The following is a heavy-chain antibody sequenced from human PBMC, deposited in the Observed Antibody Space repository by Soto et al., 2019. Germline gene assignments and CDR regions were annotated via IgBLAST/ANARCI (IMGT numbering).Heavy chain of an antibody. CDR3: ARDIDY. Sequence: PGGSLSLTCSVSGVSIASGYWWGWVRQAPGKGLEWVSTIYADGRTYYADSVKGRFTMSRDDVKNTLFLQMNSLRVEDTAVYYCARDIDYCGQGTLVTVSS. J-gene: IGHJ4*02. CDR1: GVSIASGYW. CDR2: IYADGRT. V-gene: IGHV3-66*01.